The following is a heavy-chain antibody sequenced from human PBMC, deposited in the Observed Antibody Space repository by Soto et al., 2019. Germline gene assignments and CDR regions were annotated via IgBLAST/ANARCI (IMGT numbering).Heavy chain of an antibody. J-gene: IGHJ6*02. CDR2: ISHDGSNK. CDR3: AKDLRRSSWFYYYYGMDV. D-gene: IGHD6-13*01. CDR1: GFAFSSYG. V-gene: IGHV3-30*18. Sequence: GGSLRLSCAASGFAFSSYGMHWVRQAPGKGLEWVAVISHDGSNKYYADSVKGRFTVSRDNSKNTLYLQMNSLRAEDTAVYYCAKDLRRSSWFYYYYGMDVWGQGTTVTVSS.